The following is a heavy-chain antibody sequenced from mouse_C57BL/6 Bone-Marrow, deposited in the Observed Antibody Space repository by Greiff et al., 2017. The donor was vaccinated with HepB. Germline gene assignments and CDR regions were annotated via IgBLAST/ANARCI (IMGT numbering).Heavy chain of an antibody. CDR3: AIYYSNYEGFAY. D-gene: IGHD2-5*01. V-gene: IGHV1-69*01. J-gene: IGHJ3*01. CDR2: IDPSDSYT. CDR1: GYTFTSYW. Sequence: QVQLQQSGAELVMPGASVKLSCKASGYTFTSYWMHWVKQRPGQGLEWIGEIDPSDSYTNYNQKFKGKSTLTVDKSSSTAYMQLSSLTSEDSAVYYCAIYYSNYEGFAYWGQGTLVTVSA.